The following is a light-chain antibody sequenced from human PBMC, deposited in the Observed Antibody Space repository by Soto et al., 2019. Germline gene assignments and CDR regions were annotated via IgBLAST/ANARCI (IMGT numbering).Light chain of an antibody. CDR2: KAS. CDR1: QTISSW. CDR3: QHYNSYSEA. Sequence: DIQMTQSPSTLSGSVGDRVTITCRASQTISSWLAWYQQKPGKAPKLLIYKASTLKSGLPSRFNGSGSWTEFTLTISSLQPDDFATYYCQHYNSYSEAFGQGTKVELK. J-gene: IGKJ1*01. V-gene: IGKV1-5*03.